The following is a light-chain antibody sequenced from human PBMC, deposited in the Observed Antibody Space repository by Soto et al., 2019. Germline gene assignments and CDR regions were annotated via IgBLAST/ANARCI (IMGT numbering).Light chain of an antibody. CDR3: AAWDDSLSGWV. J-gene: IGLJ3*02. CDR2: TNN. V-gene: IGLV1-47*01. CDR1: SSNIGSNY. Sequence: QSVLTQPPSESGTPGQRVTISCSGSSSNIGSNYVYWYQQLPGTSPKLLIYTNNQRPSGVPDRFSGSKSGSSASLAISGLRSEDEAEYYCAAWDDSLSGWVFGGGTKLTV.